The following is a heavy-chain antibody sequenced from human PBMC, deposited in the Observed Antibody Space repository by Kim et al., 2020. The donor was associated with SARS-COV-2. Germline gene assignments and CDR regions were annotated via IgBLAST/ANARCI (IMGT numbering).Heavy chain of an antibody. D-gene: IGHD3-10*01. CDR1: GVTFSNFP. V-gene: IGHV3-64D*06. CDR3: VKDHKRYGSGSYSPGYG. Sequence: GGSLRLSCSASGVTFSNFPMHWVRQAPGKGLEFVLGIYTNGHSTFYADSLRGRFTISRDNSKNTLYLQMSGLRPEDTAVYYCVKDHKRYGSGSYSPGYG. CDR2: IYTNGHST. J-gene: IGHJ6*01.